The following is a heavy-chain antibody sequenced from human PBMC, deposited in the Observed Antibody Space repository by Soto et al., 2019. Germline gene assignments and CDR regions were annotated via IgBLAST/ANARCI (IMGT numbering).Heavy chain of an antibody. D-gene: IGHD3-22*01. Sequence: SETLSLTCSVSGGSISYNSYYWGWIRQPPGKGLEWVGGIFYSGSTYYNPSLKSRVTISVDTSKNQFSLKLSSVTAADTAVYYCARLGRNYDSSGYYIIGAFDIWGQGTMVTVSS. V-gene: IGHV4-39*01. J-gene: IGHJ3*02. CDR2: IFYSGST. CDR1: GGSISYNSYY. CDR3: ARLGRNYDSSGYYIIGAFDI.